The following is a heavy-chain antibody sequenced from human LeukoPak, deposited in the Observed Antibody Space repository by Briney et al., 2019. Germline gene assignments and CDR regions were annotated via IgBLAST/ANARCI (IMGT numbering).Heavy chain of an antibody. D-gene: IGHD4-23*01. CDR3: ARDVGGKSDY. CDR2: VYPNSGGT. V-gene: IGHV1-2*02. Sequence: ASVKVSCKASGYTFTGYYIHWVRQAPGQGLEWMGWVYPNSGGTNYAQKFQGRVTMTRDTSITTAYMELSRLTSDDTAVYYCARDVGGKSDYWGQGTLVTVSS. CDR1: GYTFTGYY. J-gene: IGHJ4*02.